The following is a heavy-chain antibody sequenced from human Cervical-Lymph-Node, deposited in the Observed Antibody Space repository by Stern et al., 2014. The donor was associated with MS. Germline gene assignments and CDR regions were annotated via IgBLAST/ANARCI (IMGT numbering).Heavy chain of an antibody. J-gene: IGHJ5*02. V-gene: IGHV1-69*01. CDR1: GGSFSKFP. CDR3: ALSSETSDRWYSLGYDL. Sequence: QVQLVQSGAEVTNPGSSVKVSCKASGGSFSKFPSSWVRQAPGKGLEWMGGSFPVFGTPTYAQEFRGRVTITADVSTSTVYMELSSLRSDDTAVYYCALSSETSDRWYSLGYDLWGQGTLVTVSS. D-gene: IGHD6-13*01. CDR2: SFPVFGTP.